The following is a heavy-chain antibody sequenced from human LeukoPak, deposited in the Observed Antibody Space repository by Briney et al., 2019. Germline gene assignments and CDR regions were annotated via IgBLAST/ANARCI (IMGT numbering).Heavy chain of an antibody. CDR2: IYPGDSDT. CDR3: ARHRVYGSGSWGFDY. V-gene: IGHV5-51*01. J-gene: IGHJ4*02. CDR1: GYSFTSYW. D-gene: IGHD3-10*01. Sequence: GESLQISCQGSGYSFTSYWIGWVRQMPGKGLEWMGIIYPGDSDTRYSPSFQGQVTISADKSISTAYLQWSSLKASDTAMYYCARHRVYGSGSWGFDYWGQGTLVTVSS.